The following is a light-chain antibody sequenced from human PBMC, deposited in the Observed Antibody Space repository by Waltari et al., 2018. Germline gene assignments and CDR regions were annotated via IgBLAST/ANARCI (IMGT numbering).Light chain of an antibody. CDR3: QQYNDWPRT. V-gene: IGKV3-15*01. Sequence: EIVMPQSPATLSVSPGDRATRSSRASQGVSSNLAWYQLKPGQSPRLLIYGASTRATCIAARFRGSGCGTEFTLSISSLQSEGFALYYCQQYNDWPRTFGQWTKVEV. J-gene: IGKJ1*01. CDR2: GAS. CDR1: QGVSSN.